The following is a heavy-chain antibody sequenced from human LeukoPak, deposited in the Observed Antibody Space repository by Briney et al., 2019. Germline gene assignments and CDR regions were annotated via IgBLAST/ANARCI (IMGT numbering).Heavy chain of an antibody. J-gene: IGHJ3*02. Sequence: SKTLSLTCTVSGGSISNYYWNWIRQPAGKGLEWIGRIYASGITNYNPSLKSRVTMSVDMSKSQFSLKLSSVTAADTAVYYCARGLVRYAFDIWGQGTMVTVSS. V-gene: IGHV4-4*07. CDR3: ARGLVRYAFDI. CDR2: IYASGIT. D-gene: IGHD2-2*01. CDR1: GGSISNYY.